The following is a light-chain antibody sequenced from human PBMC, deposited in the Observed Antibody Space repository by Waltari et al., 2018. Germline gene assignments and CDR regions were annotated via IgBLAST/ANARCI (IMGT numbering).Light chain of an antibody. Sequence: IQLTQSPSSLSASIGDRVTFSCRASQGISSHLAWFQQRPGKAPKLLVYAASTLQSAVPSRFSGSGSGIEFTLTISSLQPEDVATYDCQHLNSYPLTFGGGTKVEI. J-gene: IGKJ4*01. CDR3: QHLNSYPLT. CDR2: AAS. V-gene: IGKV1-9*01. CDR1: QGISSH.